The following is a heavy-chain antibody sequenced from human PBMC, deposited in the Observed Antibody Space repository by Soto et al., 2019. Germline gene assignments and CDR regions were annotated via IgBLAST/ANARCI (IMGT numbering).Heavy chain of an antibody. CDR1: GFTFSSYG. Sequence: QVQLVESGGGVVQPGRSLRLSCAASGFTFSSYGMHWVRQAPGKGLEWVAVISYDGSNKYYADSVKGRLTISRDNSKNPLYLQMTSLRPEDTAVYYCAKAAMIVVVISYFDYWGQGTLVTVSS. CDR2: ISYDGSNK. CDR3: AKAAMIVVVISYFDY. V-gene: IGHV3-30*18. D-gene: IGHD3-22*01. J-gene: IGHJ4*02.